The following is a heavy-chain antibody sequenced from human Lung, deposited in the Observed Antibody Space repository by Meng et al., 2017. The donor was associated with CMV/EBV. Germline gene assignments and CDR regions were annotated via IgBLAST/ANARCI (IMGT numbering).Heavy chain of an antibody. J-gene: IGHJ5*02. Sequence: GESLKISCAASGFIFDDYAMHWVRQAPGKGLEWVSSISSSSSYIYYADSVKGRFTISRDNAKNSLYLQMNSLRAEDTAVYYCARDDYGSGSYYNGAWFDPWGQGXLVTVSS. CDR3: ARDDYGSGSYYNGAWFDP. D-gene: IGHD3-10*01. CDR2: ISSSSSYI. V-gene: IGHV3-21*01. CDR1: GFIFDDYA.